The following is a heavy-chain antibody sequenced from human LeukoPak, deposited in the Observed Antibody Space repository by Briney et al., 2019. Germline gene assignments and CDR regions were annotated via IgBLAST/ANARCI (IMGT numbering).Heavy chain of an antibody. Sequence: PSETLSLTCTVSGDSISSSSYYWGWIRQPPGKGLEWIGSIYYSGSTYYNPSLKSRVTISVDTSKNQFSLKLSSVTAADTAVYYCARQGYYYDSSGYYLDYWGQGTLVTVSS. V-gene: IGHV4-39*01. CDR2: IYYSGST. CDR1: GDSISSSSYY. J-gene: IGHJ4*02. CDR3: ARQGYYYDSSGYYLDY. D-gene: IGHD3-22*01.